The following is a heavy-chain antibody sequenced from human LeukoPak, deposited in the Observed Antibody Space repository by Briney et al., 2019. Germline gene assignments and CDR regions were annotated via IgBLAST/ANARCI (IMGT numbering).Heavy chain of an antibody. CDR2: IRYDGSNK. D-gene: IGHD3-10*01. V-gene: IGHV3-30*02. CDR1: GFTFSSYG. Sequence: PGGSLRLSCAASGFTFSSYGMHWVRQAPGKGLEWVAFIRYDGSNKYYADSVKGRFTISRDNSKNTLYLQMNSLRAEDTAVYYCVTTRGYYGSGSYSEYFQHWGQGTLVTVSS. J-gene: IGHJ1*01. CDR3: VTTRGYYGSGSYSEYFQH.